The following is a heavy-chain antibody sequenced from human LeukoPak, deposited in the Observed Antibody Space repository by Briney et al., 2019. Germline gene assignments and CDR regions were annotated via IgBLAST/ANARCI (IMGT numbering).Heavy chain of an antibody. CDR2: IYYSGST. J-gene: IGHJ4*02. CDR3: ARDDGGLDY. CDR1: GGSISSYY. Sequence: SETLSLTCTVSGGSISSYYWSWIRQPPGKGLEWIGYIYYSGSTNYSPSLKSRVTISVDTSKNQFSLKLSSVTAADTAVYYCARDDGGLDYWGQGTLVTVSS. V-gene: IGHV4-59*01. D-gene: IGHD3-16*01.